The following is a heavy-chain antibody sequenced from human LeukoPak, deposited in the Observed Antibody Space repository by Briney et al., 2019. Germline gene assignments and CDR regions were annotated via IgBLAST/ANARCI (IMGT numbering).Heavy chain of an antibody. CDR1: GYTFTSYD. CDR2: MNPNSGNT. CDR3: ARGLKHYDFWSGCSRPYYMDV. J-gene: IGHJ6*03. D-gene: IGHD3-3*01. Sequence: ASVKVSCKASGYTFTSYDINWVRQATGQRREWMGWMNPNSGNTGYAQKFQGRVTMTRNTSISTAYMELSSLRSEDTAVYYCARGLKHYDFWSGCSRPYYMDVWGKGTTVTVSS. V-gene: IGHV1-8*01.